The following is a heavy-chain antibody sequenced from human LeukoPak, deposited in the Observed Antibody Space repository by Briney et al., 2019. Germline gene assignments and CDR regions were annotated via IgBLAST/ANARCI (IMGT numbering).Heavy chain of an antibody. CDR3: ASFSITMIPEDY. D-gene: IGHD3-22*01. J-gene: IGHJ4*02. Sequence: PGGSLRLSCAASGFTLSSYAMSWVRQAPGKGLEWVSYISSSSSTIYYADSVKGRFTISRDNAKNSLYLQMNSLRAEDMAVYYCASFSITMIPEDYWGQGTLVTVSS. V-gene: IGHV3-48*01. CDR2: ISSSSSTI. CDR1: GFTLSSYA.